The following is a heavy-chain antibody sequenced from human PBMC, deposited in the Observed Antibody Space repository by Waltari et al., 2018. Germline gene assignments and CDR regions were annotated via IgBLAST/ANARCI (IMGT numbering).Heavy chain of an antibody. Sequence: QVQLVQSGAEVRKPAASVKVSCKASGYTFSNYGIAWVRQAPGQGLEWMGWIRGYNGDTKYAREFEGRLTVTTNTSTNTAHMELRSLRSDDTAVYYCARLYDSSAYYNTYLDPWGQGALVTVSS. CDR3: ARLYDSSAYYNTYLDP. V-gene: IGHV1-18*01. CDR2: IRGYNGDT. J-gene: IGHJ5*02. D-gene: IGHD3-22*01. CDR1: GYTFSNYG.